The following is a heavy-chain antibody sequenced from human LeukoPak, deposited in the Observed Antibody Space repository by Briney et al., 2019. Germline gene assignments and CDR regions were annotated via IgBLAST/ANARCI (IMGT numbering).Heavy chain of an antibody. D-gene: IGHD5-18*01. V-gene: IGHV3-74*01. J-gene: IGHJ3*02. CDR1: GFTFSSYW. Sequence: GGSLRLSCAASGFTFSSYWMHWVRQAPGKGLVWVSRINTVGSSTSYADSVKGRFTISRDNAKNTLYLQMNSLRAEDTAVYYCARPIDTAMVLDAFDIWGQGTMVTVSS. CDR2: INTVGSST. CDR3: ARPIDTAMVLDAFDI.